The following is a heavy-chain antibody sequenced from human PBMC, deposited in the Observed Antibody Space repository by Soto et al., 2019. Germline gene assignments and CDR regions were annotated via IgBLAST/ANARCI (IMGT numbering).Heavy chain of an antibody. D-gene: IGHD2-15*01. Sequence: PSETLSLTCTVSGGSISTYYWSWIRQPPWKGLEWIGHIYYSGSTSYNPSLKSRVTISVDTSKNQFSLKLSSVTAADTAVYYCARDHCSGGSCYLAFDYWGQGTLVTVS. CDR1: GGSISTYY. CDR3: ARDHCSGGSCYLAFDY. J-gene: IGHJ4*02. CDR2: IYYSGST. V-gene: IGHV4-59*01.